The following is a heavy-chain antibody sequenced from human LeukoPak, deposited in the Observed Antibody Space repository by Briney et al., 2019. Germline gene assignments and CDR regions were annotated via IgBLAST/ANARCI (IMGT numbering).Heavy chain of an antibody. Sequence: GGSLSLSCAASGFTFSHYSMNWVRQAPGKGLEWVSTVSRDSTHINYGESVRGRFTISRDYAKNSMYLQMNSLRAEDTAVSYCAISLGELLEHGGRGALVTVSS. CDR3: AISLGELLEH. D-gene: IGHD3-10*01. J-gene: IGHJ1*01. V-gene: IGHV3-21*01. CDR2: VSRDSTHI. CDR1: GFTFSHYS.